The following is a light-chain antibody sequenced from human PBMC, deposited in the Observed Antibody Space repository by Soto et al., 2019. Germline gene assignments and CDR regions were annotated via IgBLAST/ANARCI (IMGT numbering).Light chain of an antibody. J-gene: IGKJ2*01. V-gene: IGKV3-15*01. CDR2: GAS. CDR3: QQYDSYMYA. CDR1: QSVRNN. Sequence: EIVMSQSPATLSVSPGERANLSCRASQSVRNNLAWYQQRPGQAPRLLMYGASTRPSGIPARFTGGGSGTDFTLTITSLQSEDFAVYYCQQYDSYMYAFGQGTKVEI.